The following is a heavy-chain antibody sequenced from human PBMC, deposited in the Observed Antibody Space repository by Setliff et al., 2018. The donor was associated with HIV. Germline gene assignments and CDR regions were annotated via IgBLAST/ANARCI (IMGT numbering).Heavy chain of an antibody. V-gene: IGHV4-34*01. CDR2: VNHNGNT. D-gene: IGHD4-4*01. Sequence: SETLSLTCAVYGGTFSDYYWSWIRQPPGKGLEWIGEVNHNGNTNYNPSLKSRVTISLDTSKNQFSLKVSSVTAADTAVYYCARSPTSNYLYYFDFWGQGTLVTVPS. CDR1: GGTFSDYY. J-gene: IGHJ4*02. CDR3: ARSPTSNYLYYFDF.